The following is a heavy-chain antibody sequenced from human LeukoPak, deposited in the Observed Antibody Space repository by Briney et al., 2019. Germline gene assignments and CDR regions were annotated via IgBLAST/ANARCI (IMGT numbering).Heavy chain of an antibody. CDR3: ARGLPGGFVGFSSSYYPLDH. D-gene: IGHD6-13*01. CDR1: RFAFSRYS. CDR2: ASYDGGNK. J-gene: IGHJ4*02. V-gene: IGHV3-30-3*01. Sequence: EGSLRLSCAASRFAFSRYSMHWVRQTPGKGLEWVAVASYDGGNKYYAGSVKGRFIISRDNSKNTLSLQMNSLRLEDTAVYYCARGLPGGFVGFSSSYYPLDHWGQGTLVTVSS.